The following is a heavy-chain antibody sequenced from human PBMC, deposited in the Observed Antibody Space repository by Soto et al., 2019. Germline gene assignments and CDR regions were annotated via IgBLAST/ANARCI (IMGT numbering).Heavy chain of an antibody. J-gene: IGHJ1*01. D-gene: IGHD3-22*01. Sequence: GGSLRLSCAASGFTFSSYSMNWVRQAPGKGLEWVSSISSSSSYIYYADSVKGRFTISRDNAKNSLYLQTNSLRAEDTAVYYCASPAALYDSSGYYLYFQHWGQGTLVTVSS. CDR3: ASPAALYDSSGYYLYFQH. V-gene: IGHV3-21*01. CDR1: GFTFSSYS. CDR2: ISSSSSYI.